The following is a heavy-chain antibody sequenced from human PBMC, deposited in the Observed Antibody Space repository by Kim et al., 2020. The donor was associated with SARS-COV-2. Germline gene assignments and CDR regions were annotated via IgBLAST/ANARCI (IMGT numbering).Heavy chain of an antibody. J-gene: IGHJ4*02. D-gene: IGHD3-3*01. CDR3: AKVKEVPIFFDY. Sequence: YYADSGKGRFTISRDNSKNTLYLQMNSLRAEDTAVYYCAKVKEVPIFFDYWGQGTLVTVSS. V-gene: IGHV3-23*01.